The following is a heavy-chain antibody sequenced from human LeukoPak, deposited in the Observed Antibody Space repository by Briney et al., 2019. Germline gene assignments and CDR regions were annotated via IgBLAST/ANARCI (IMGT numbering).Heavy chain of an antibody. V-gene: IGHV4-59*11. CDR2: IYYSGST. CDR1: GGSISGHY. CDR3: ARTEYSSGWYFDY. D-gene: IGHD6-19*01. J-gene: IGHJ4*02. Sequence: PSETLSLTCSVSGGSISGHYWSWIRQPPGKGLEWIGYIYYSGSTNYNSSLKSRVTIPVDTSTNQFSLKLSSMTAADTAVYYCARTEYSSGWYFDYWGRGTLVTVSS.